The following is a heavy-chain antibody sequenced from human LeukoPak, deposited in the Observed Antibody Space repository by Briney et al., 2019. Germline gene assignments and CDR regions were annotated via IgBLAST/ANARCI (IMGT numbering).Heavy chain of an antibody. CDR1: GGSISSSSYY. CDR2: IYYSGST. V-gene: IGHV4-30-4*08. Sequence: SETLSLTCTVSGGSISSSSYYWSWTRQPPGKGLEWIGYIYYSGSTYYNPSLKSRVTISVDTSKNQFSLKLSSVTAADTAVYYCARITIFGVVITDSGIDYWGQGTLVTVSS. J-gene: IGHJ4*02. D-gene: IGHD3-3*01. CDR3: ARITIFGVVITDSGIDY.